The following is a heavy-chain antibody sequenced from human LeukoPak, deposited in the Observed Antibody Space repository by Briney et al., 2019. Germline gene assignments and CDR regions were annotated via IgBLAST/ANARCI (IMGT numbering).Heavy chain of an antibody. J-gene: IGHJ5*02. Sequence: SETLSLTCTVSGGSISSSSYYWGWIRQPPGKGLEWIGSIYYSGSTYYNPSLKSRVTISVDRSKNQFSLKLSSVTAADTAVYYCARHVVLLWFGELLSNWFDPWGQGTLVTVSS. CDR1: GGSISSSSYY. D-gene: IGHD3-10*01. CDR3: ARHVVLLWFGELLSNWFDP. V-gene: IGHV4-39*07. CDR2: IYYSGST.